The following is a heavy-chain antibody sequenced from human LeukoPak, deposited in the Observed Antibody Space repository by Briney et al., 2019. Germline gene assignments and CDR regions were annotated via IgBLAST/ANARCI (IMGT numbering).Heavy chain of an antibody. J-gene: IGHJ4*02. Sequence: PSETLSLTCTVSGGSISSSSYYWGWIRQPPGKGLEWITSMSYSGSTYYNPSLKSRVTISVDTSKNQFSLKLSSVTAADTAVYYCARGLQYSKTYDYWGQGTLVTVSS. V-gene: IGHV4-39*07. CDR3: ARGLQYSKTYDY. CDR1: GGSISSSSYY. CDR2: MSYSGST. D-gene: IGHD6-6*01.